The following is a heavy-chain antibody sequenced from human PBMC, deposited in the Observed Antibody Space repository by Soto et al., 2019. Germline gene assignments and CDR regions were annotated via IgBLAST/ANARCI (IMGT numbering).Heavy chain of an antibody. Sequence: LRLSFAASGFTFIHYVLSWVRQAPGRGLEWVSSISGSGSSVYLADSVRGRFTMSRDLSRNTVSLQMNRLRAEDTAIYYCAKVRASYLSASYFYYGLDVWGQGTTVTVSS. J-gene: IGHJ6*02. CDR3: AKVRASYLSASYFYYGLDV. V-gene: IGHV3-23*01. CDR1: GFTFIHYV. D-gene: IGHD3-10*01. CDR2: ISGSGSSV.